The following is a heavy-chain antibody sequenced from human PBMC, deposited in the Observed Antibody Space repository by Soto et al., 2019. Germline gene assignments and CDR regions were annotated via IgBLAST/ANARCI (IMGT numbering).Heavy chain of an antibody. V-gene: IGHV1-2*04. CDR2: INPNSGGT. D-gene: IGHD4-17*01. CDR1: GYTFTGYY. Sequence: GASVKVSYKASGYTFTGYYMHWVRQAPGQGLEWMGWINPNSGGTNYAQKFQGWVTMTRDTSISTAYMELSRLRSDDTAVYYCARGASPYGDYDYYYYYMDVWGKGTTVTVSS. J-gene: IGHJ6*03. CDR3: ARGASPYGDYDYYYYYMDV.